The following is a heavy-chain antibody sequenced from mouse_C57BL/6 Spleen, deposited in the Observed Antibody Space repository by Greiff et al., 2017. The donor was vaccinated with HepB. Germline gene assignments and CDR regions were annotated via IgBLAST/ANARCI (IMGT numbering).Heavy chain of an antibody. Sequence: EVQGVESGEGLVKPGGSLKLSCAASGFTFSSYAMSWVRQTPEKRLEWVAYISSGGDYIYYADTVKGRFTISRDNARNTLYLQMSSLKSEDTAMCYCTRDSLRLKAMDYWGQGTSVTVSS. CDR1: GFTFSSYA. CDR3: TRDSLRLKAMDY. D-gene: IGHD3-2*02. CDR2: ISSGGDYI. V-gene: IGHV5-9-1*02. J-gene: IGHJ4*01.